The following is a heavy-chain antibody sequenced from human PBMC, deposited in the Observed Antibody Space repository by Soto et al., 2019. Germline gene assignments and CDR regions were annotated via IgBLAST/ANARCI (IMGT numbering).Heavy chain of an antibody. CDR3: ARSPGYIKGWSLWFDP. CDR2: IYYSGST. D-gene: IGHD2-2*02. Sequence: QLQLQESGPGLVKPSETLSLTCTVSGGSISSSSYYWGWIRQPPGKGLEWIGSIYYSGSTYYNPSLKSRVTISGDTSKNQFSLKLSSVTAADTAVYYCARSPGYIKGWSLWFDPWGQGTLVTVSS. V-gene: IGHV4-39*01. J-gene: IGHJ5*02. CDR1: GGSISSSSYY.